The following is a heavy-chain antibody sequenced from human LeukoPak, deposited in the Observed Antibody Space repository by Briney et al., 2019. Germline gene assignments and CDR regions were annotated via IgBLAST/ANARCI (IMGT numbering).Heavy chain of an antibody. CDR1: GNYW. J-gene: IGHJ4*02. D-gene: IGHD2/OR15-2a*01. CDR3: VSFYETY. V-gene: IGHV3-74*01. Sequence: GSLILSCAASGNYWMHWVRQAPGKGLVWVSHINSDGSWTSYADSVKGRFTISKDNAKNTVYLQMNNLRAEDTAVYYCVSFYETYWGRGTLVTFSS. CDR2: INSDGSWT.